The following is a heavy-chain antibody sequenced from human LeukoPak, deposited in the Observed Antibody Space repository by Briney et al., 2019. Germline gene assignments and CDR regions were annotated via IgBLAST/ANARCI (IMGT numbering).Heavy chain of an antibody. Sequence: ASVKVSCKASGYTFTSYYMHWVRQAPGQGLEWMRIINPSGGSTSYAQKFQGRVTMTRDTSTSTVYMELSSLRSEDTAVYYCARGPDYGDYEPPPTAEYFQHWGQGTLVTVSS. J-gene: IGHJ1*01. V-gene: IGHV1-46*01. CDR2: INPSGGST. CDR1: GYTFTSYY. D-gene: IGHD4-17*01. CDR3: ARGPDYGDYEPPPTAEYFQH.